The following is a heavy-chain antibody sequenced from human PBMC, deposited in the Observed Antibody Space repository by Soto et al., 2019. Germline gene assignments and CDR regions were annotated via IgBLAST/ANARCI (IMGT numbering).Heavy chain of an antibody. J-gene: IGHJ4*02. Sequence: GGSLRLSCVGSGFTFSNAWMSWVRQVPGKGLGWVGRISSKIDGETTYYGTPVTGRFTISRDDSKNTVYLQMDSLKNEDTGVYYCADSAMALDWDYWGQGTRVTVSS. CDR2: ISSKIDGETT. D-gene: IGHD2-21*01. CDR1: GFTFSNAW. V-gene: IGHV3-15*01. CDR3: ADSAMALDWDY.